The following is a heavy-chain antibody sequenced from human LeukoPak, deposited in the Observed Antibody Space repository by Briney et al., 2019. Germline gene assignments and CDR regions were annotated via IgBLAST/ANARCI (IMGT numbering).Heavy chain of an antibody. J-gene: IGHJ3*02. CDR1: GFTFSSYA. CDR2: ISYDGSNK. V-gene: IGHV3-30*01. Sequence: GSLRLSCAASGFTFSSYAMHWVRQAPGKGLEWVAVISYDGSNKYYADSVKGRFTISRDNSKNTLYLQMNSLRAEDTAVYYCARCYCSSTSCYRGAFDIWGQGTMVTVSS. CDR3: ARCYCSSTSCYRGAFDI. D-gene: IGHD2-2*02.